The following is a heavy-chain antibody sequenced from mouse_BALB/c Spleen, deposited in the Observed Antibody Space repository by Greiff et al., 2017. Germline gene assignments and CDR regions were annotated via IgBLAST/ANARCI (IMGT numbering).Heavy chain of an antibody. J-gene: IGHJ3*01. CDR3: ASERGFAY. Sequence: VQLQQSGAELVRPGALVKLSCKASGFNIKDYYMHWVKQRPEQGLEWIGWIDPENGNTIYDPKFQGKASITADTSSNTAYLQLSSLTSEDTAVYYCASERGFAYWGQGTLVTVSA. CDR2: IDPENGNT. CDR1: GFNIKDYY. V-gene: IGHV14-1*02.